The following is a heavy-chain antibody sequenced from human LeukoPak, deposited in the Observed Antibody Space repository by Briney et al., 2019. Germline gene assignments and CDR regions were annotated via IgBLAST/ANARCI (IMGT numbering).Heavy chain of an antibody. Sequence: SVKVSCKASGGTFSSYAISWVRQAPGQGLEWMGGIIPIFGTANYAQKFQGRVTITTDESTSTAYMELSSLRSEDTAVYYCARGILRYDYLDYWGQGTLVTVSS. V-gene: IGHV1-69*05. CDR3: ARGILRYDYLDY. D-gene: IGHD2-2*01. CDR2: IIPIFGTA. J-gene: IGHJ4*02. CDR1: GGTFSSYA.